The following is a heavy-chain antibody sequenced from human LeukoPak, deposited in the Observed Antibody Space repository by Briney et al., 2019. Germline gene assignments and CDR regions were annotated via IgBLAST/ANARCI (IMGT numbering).Heavy chain of an antibody. Sequence: PGGSLRLSRAASGFTVSSNYMSWVRQAPGKGLEWVSVIYSGGSTYYADSVKGRFTISRDNSKNTLYLQMNSLRAEDTAVYYCARDPGYLGEPNWGQGTLVTVSS. V-gene: IGHV3-66*01. CDR1: GFTVSSNY. D-gene: IGHD3-16*01. CDR3: ARDPGYLGEPN. CDR2: IYSGGST. J-gene: IGHJ4*02.